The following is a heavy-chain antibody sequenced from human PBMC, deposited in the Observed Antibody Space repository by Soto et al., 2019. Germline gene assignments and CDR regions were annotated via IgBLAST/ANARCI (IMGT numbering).Heavy chain of an antibody. CDR2: IDNAGTDS. Sequence: EVQLVESGGGLVQPGGSLRLSCAASGFTLSGRSMHWVRQAPGKGLVWVSGIDNAGTDSTYADSVKGRFTSSRDNAKNMLSLQMNSLTVEDTALYYCARGWFGPDVWGKGTTVTVSS. J-gene: IGHJ6*04. D-gene: IGHD3-10*01. V-gene: IGHV3-74*01. CDR1: GFTLSGRS. CDR3: ARGWFGPDV.